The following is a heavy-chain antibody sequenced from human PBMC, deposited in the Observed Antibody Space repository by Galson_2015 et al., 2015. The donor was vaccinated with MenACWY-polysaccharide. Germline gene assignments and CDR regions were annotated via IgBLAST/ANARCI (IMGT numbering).Heavy chain of an antibody. J-gene: IGHJ4*02. Sequence: SLRLSCASSGFPFSDYWMTWVRQAPGKGLEWVANIKQGGSEAYFVDSVKGRFTFSRDNAKNSVSLQMSSLRAEDTAIYYCAGGNGWLIEDWGQGTLVTVSS. CDR1: GFPFSDYW. D-gene: IGHD6-19*01. V-gene: IGHV3-7*01. CDR2: IKQGGSEA. CDR3: AGGNGWLIED.